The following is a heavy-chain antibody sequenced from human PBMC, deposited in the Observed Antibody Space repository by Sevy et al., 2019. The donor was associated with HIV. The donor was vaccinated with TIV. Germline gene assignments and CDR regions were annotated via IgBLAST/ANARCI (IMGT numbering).Heavy chain of an antibody. D-gene: IGHD2-15*01. CDR3: ARALRGGNLAFDL. J-gene: IGHJ3*01. CDR2: IHHAGST. Sequence: SETLSLTCAVSGGSITSTDFSCSWIRQAPGRGLEWIGFIHHAGSTYYNPSFQSRVTISVDRPRNEFSLKLSSVTAADMAVYYCARALRGGNLAFDLWGQGTMVTVSS. V-gene: IGHV4-30-2*01. CDR1: GGSITSTDFS.